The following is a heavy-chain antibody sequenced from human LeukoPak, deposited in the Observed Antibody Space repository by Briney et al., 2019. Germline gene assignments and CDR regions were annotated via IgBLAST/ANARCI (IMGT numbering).Heavy chain of an antibody. CDR1: GYTFTSYY. J-gene: IGHJ4*02. CDR2: ISAYNGNT. V-gene: IGHV1-18*04. CDR3: ARAGIVATIADY. D-gene: IGHD5-12*01. Sequence: ASVKVSCKASGYTFTSYYMHWVRQAPGQGLEWMGWISAYNGNTNYAQKLQGRVTMTTDTSTSTAYMELRSLRSDDTAVYYCARAGIVATIADYWGQGTLVTVSS.